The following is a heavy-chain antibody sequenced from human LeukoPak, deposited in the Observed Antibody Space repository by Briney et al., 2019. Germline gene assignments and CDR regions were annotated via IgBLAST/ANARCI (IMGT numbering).Heavy chain of an antibody. J-gene: IGHJ6*02. CDR2: IYYSGST. Sequence: SETLSLTCTVSGGSISSYYWSWIRQPPGKGLEWIGYIYYSGSTNYNPSLKGRVTISVDRSKNQFSLKLSSVTAADTAVYYCASGSSAYYYGMDVWGQGTTVTVSS. CDR1: GGSISSYY. V-gene: IGHV4-59*12. D-gene: IGHD3-10*01. CDR3: ASGSSAYYYGMDV.